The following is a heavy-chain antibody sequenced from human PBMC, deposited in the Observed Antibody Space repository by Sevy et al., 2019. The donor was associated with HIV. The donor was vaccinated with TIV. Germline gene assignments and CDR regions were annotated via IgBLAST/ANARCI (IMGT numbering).Heavy chain of an antibody. Sequence: ASVKVSCKASGYTFTSYAMHWVRQAPGQRLEWMGWINAGNGNTKYSQKFQGRVTITRDTSASTADMELSSLRSEDTAVYYCARVGDSSGYLAGPGSFDYWGQGTLVTVSS. V-gene: IGHV1-3*01. CDR1: GYTFTSYA. J-gene: IGHJ4*02. CDR2: INAGNGNT. D-gene: IGHD3-22*01. CDR3: ARVGDSSGYLAGPGSFDY.